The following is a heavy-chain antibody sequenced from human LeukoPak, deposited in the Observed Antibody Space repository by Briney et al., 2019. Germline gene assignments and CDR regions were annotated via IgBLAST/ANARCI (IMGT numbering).Heavy chain of an antibody. J-gene: IGHJ4*02. CDR2: INTNTGNP. D-gene: IGHD3-3*01. V-gene: IGHV7-4-1*02. CDR1: GYTFTSYA. Sequence: ASVKVSWKASGYTFTSYAMNWVQQAPGQGLEWIAWINTNTGNPTYAQGFTGRFVFSLDTSVSTAYLQISSLKAEDTAVYYCARGSGSNFRVLDYWGQGPLVTVSS. CDR3: ARGSGSNFRVLDY.